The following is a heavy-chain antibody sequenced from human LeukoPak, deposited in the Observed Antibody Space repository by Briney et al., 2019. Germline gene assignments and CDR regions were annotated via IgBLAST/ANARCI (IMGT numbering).Heavy chain of an antibody. V-gene: IGHV4-4*07. CDR3: ARGYDWRSPYRNLYYLDV. CDR2: IYASGST. D-gene: IGHD1-20*01. Sequence: SETLFLTCTTPGGSISCYYWCWSRKPAGKGLEWIRRIYASGSTNYNPSLKSRVTMSVDTSKNPFSLKLSTVTAADTAVYYCARGYDWRSPYRNLYYLDVWGKGTTVTVSS. CDR1: GGSISCYY. J-gene: IGHJ6*03.